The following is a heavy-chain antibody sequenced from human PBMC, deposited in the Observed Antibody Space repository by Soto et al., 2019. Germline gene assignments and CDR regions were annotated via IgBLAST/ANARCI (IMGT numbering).Heavy chain of an antibody. CDR2: IYYSGST. CDR3: ARRRQLVAALDY. Sequence: QLQLQESGPGLVKPSETLSLTRTVSSGSISSSSYYWDWIRQPPGKGLEWIGSIYYSGSTNYNPSLKRRVTISVDTSKNQFSLKVTSLTAADTAVYYCARRRQLVAALDYWGQGTLVTVSS. V-gene: IGHV4-39*01. J-gene: IGHJ4*02. D-gene: IGHD2-15*01. CDR1: SGSISSSSYY.